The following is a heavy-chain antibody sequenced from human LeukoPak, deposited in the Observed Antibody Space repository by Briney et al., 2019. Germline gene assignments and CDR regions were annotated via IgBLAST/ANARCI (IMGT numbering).Heavy chain of an antibody. CDR3: ARDQSYGRNSFYYYYYMDV. D-gene: IGHD4-23*01. J-gene: IGHJ6*03. V-gene: IGHV1-18*01. CDR1: GYTFTSYG. CDR2: ISAYNGNT. Sequence: ASVKVSCKASGYTFTSYGISWVRQAPGQGLEWMGWISAYNGNTNYAQKLQGRVTMTTDTSTSTAYMELRSLRSDDTAVYYCARDQSYGRNSFYYYYYMDVWAKGPRSPSP.